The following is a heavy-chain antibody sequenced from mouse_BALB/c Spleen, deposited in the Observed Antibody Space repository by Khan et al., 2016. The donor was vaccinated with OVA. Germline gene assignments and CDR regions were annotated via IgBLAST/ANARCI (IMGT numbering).Heavy chain of an antibody. D-gene: IGHD4-1*01. CDR1: GYTFSSYW. CDR3: ARSEVTGPLAWFAY. CDR2: ILPGSGST. J-gene: IGHJ3*01. Sequence: QVRLQQSGAELMKPGASVKISCKATGYTFSSYWIEWVKQRPGHGLEWLGEILPGSGSTNYNETFKGKATFTADTSSNPAYMQLSSLTSEDSAVYYCARSEVTGPLAWFAYWGQGTLVTVSA. V-gene: IGHV1-9*01.